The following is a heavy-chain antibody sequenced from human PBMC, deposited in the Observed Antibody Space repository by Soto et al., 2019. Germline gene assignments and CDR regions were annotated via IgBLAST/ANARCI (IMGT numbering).Heavy chain of an antibody. CDR1: GFTFSSYG. J-gene: IGHJ3*02. CDR2: IWYDGSNK. CDR3: AREPPCYGSSGYYACHDAFDI. D-gene: IGHD3-22*01. V-gene: IGHV3-33*01. Sequence: GGSLRLSCAASGFTFSSYGMHWVRQAPGKGLEWVAVIWYDGSNKYYADSVKGRFTISRDNSKNTLYLQMNSLRAEDTAVYYCAREPPCYGSSGYYACHDAFDIWGQGTMVTVSS.